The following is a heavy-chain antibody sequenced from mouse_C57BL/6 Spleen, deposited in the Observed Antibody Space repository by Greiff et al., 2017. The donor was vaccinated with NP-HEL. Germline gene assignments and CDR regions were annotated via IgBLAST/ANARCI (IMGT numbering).Heavy chain of an antibody. CDR3: AISYSKGFGAY. CDR1: GYTFTSYW. Sequence: VKLQQPGAELVKPGASVKVSCKASGYTFTSYWMHWVKQRPGQGLEWIGRIHPSDSDTNYNQKFKGKATLTVDKSSSTAYMQLSSLTSEDSAVYYCAISYSKGFGAYWGQGTLVTVSA. CDR2: IHPSDSDT. V-gene: IGHV1-74*01. D-gene: IGHD2-5*01. J-gene: IGHJ3*01.